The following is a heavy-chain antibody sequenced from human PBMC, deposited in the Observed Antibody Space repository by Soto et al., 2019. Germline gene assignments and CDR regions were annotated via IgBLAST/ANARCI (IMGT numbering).Heavy chain of an antibody. CDR1: GFTFSSYA. CDR2: ISGSGGST. V-gene: IGHV3-23*01. Sequence: GSLRLSCAASGFTFSSYAMSWVRQAPGKGLEWVSAISGSGGSTHYADSVKGRFTISRDNSKNTLYLQMNSLRAEDTAVYYCAKHEGTNYDFWSGYPLDWFDPWGQGTLVTVSS. CDR3: AKHEGTNYDFWSGYPLDWFDP. D-gene: IGHD3-3*01. J-gene: IGHJ5*02.